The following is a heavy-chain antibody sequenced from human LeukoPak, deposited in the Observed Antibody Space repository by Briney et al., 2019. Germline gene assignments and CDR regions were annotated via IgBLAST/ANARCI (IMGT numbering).Heavy chain of an antibody. V-gene: IGHV1-69*05. CDR2: IIPIFGTA. Sequence: SVNVSCKASGGIFSSYAISWVRQAPGQGLEWMGGIIPIFGTANYAQKLQGRVTMTTDTSTSTAYMELRSLRSDDTAVYYCARDPRSSFDYWGQGTLVTVSS. J-gene: IGHJ4*02. CDR3: ARDPRSSFDY. CDR1: GGIFSSYA. D-gene: IGHD6-6*01.